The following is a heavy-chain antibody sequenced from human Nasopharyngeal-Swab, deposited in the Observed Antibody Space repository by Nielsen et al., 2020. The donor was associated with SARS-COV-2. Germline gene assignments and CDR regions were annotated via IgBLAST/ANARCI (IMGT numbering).Heavy chain of an antibody. CDR1: GGSISSYY. D-gene: IGHD5-18*01. V-gene: IGHV4-59*08. CDR3: ARSHKGYSYGYTNYYGMGV. CDR2: IYYSGST. J-gene: IGHJ6*02. Sequence: SETLSLTCTVSGGSISSYYWSWIRQPPGKGLEWIGYIYYSGSTNYNPSLKSRVTISVDTSKNQFSLKLSSVTAADTAVYYCARSHKGYSYGYTNYYGMGVWGQGTTVTVSS.